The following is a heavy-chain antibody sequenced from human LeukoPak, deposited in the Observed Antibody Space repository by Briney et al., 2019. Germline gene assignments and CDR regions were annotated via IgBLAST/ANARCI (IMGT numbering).Heavy chain of an antibody. CDR2: INPNSGGT. CDR3: ARTVTMIVVVPNDAFDI. D-gene: IGHD3-22*01. Sequence: ASVKVSCKASGYTFTGYYMHWVRQAPGQGLEWMGWINPNSGGTNYAQKFQGWVTMTRDTSISTAYMELSRLRSDDTAVYYCARTVTMIVVVPNDAFDIWGQGTMVTVSS. CDR1: GYTFTGYY. J-gene: IGHJ3*02. V-gene: IGHV1-2*04.